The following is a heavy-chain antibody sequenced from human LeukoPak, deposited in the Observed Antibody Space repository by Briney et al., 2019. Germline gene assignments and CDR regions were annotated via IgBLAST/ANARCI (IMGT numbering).Heavy chain of an antibody. V-gene: IGHV1-8*02. J-gene: IGHJ6*02. CDR2: MNPNSGNT. Sequence: ASVTVSCKASGYTFTSYGISWVRQAPGQGLEWMGWMNPNSGNTGYAQKFQGRVTMTRNTSISTAYMELSSLRSEDTAVYYCARGYSSGWYNYYYGMDVWGQGTTVTVSS. CDR3: ARGYSSGWYNYYYGMDV. D-gene: IGHD6-19*01. CDR1: GYTFTSYG.